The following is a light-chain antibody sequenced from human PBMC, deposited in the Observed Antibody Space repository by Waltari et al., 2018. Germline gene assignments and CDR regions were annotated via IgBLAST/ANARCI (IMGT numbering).Light chain of an antibody. CDR3: QSYASNNHWV. V-gene: IGLV6-57*01. CDR1: SGSIASHY. CDR2: EDN. Sequence: FILTQPHSVSESPVKTVTISCTRSSGSIASHYVHWYQQRPGMSPTTVIYEDNQRPSGVTDRISGSVDSSSNSASLTISGLKTEDEADYYCQSYASNNHWVFGGGTRVTVL. J-gene: IGLJ3*02.